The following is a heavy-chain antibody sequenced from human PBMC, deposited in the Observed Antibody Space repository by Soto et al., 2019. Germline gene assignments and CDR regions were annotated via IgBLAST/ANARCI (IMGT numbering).Heavy chain of an antibody. Sequence: QVQLVQSGAGVKKPGSSVKVSCTASGVTFSNYAITWVRQAPGQGLEWLGRIIPIFGSANYAQKFQGRVTITADESTTTGYMELSSLRSDDTAVYYCAKDVGKDGYLGNWFDPWGQGTLVTVSS. CDR2: IIPIFGSA. D-gene: IGHD5-12*01. V-gene: IGHV1-69*15. J-gene: IGHJ5*02. CDR3: AKDVGKDGYLGNWFDP. CDR1: GVTFSNYA.